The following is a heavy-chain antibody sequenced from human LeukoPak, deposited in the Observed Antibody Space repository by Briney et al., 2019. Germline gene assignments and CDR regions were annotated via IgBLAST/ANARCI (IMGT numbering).Heavy chain of an antibody. CDR3: ARAIVPGSYADY. D-gene: IGHD3-16*01. V-gene: IGHV3-53*01. CDR2: IYSGGST. J-gene: IGHJ4*02. Sequence: GGSLRLSCAASGFTVSSNYISWVRQAPGKWLEWVSVIYSGGSTYYADSVKGRFTISRDNSKNTLYLQMNSLRAEDTAVYYCARAIVPGSYADYWGQGTMVTVSS. CDR1: GFTVSSNY.